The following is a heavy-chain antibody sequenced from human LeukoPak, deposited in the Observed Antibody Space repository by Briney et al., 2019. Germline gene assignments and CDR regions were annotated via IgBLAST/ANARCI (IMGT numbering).Heavy chain of an antibody. CDR3: ARFGGYDSVWPHPAVGGDH. J-gene: IGHJ4*02. V-gene: IGHV3-21*01. CDR2: ISSSSSYI. D-gene: IGHD5-12*01. CDR1: GFTFSAYS. Sequence: GGSLRLSCAASGFTFSAYSMNWVRQAPGKGLEWVSSISSSSSYIYYADSVKGRFTISRDNAKNSLYLQMNSLRAEDTAVYYCARFGGYDSVWPHPAVGGDHWGQGTQVTVSS.